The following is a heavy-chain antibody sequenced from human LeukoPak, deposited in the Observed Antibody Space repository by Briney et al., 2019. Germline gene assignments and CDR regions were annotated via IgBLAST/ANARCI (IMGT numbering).Heavy chain of an antibody. CDR1: GCTFSSYA. J-gene: IGHJ4*02. Sequence: LPGRSLRLSCAASGCTFSSYAMHWVRQAPGKGLEWVAVISYDGSNKYYADSVKGRFTISRDNSKNTLYLQMNSLRAEDTAVYYCARDWREWLPSDYWGQGTLVTVSS. V-gene: IGHV3-30-3*01. CDR2: ISYDGSNK. CDR3: ARDWREWLPSDY. D-gene: IGHD3-3*01.